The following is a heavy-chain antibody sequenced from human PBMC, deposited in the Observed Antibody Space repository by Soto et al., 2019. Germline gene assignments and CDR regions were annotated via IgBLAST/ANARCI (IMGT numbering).Heavy chain of an antibody. CDR3: ARDRGSLYYDILTGYLWGTGLDY. D-gene: IGHD3-9*01. J-gene: IGHJ4*02. CDR1: GYTFTSYG. Sequence: SVKVSCKASGYTFTSYGISWVRQAPGEGLEWMGWISAYNGNTNYAQKLQGRVTMTTDTSTSTAYMELRSLRSDDTAVYYGARDRGSLYYDILTGYLWGTGLDYWAQGTLVTVSS. CDR2: ISAYNGNT. V-gene: IGHV1-18*04.